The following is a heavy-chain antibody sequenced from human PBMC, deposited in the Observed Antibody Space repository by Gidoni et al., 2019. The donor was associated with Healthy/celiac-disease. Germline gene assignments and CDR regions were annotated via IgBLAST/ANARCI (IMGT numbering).Heavy chain of an antibody. CDR2: IYYSGST. V-gene: IGHV4-39*01. J-gene: IGHJ5*02. CDR1: GGSFSSSSYY. D-gene: IGHD1-26*01. Sequence: QLQLQESGPGLVKPSETLSLTCTVSGGSFSSSSYYWGWIRQPPGTGLEWIGSIYYSGSTYYNPSLKSRVTISVDTSKNLFSLKLSSVTAADTAVYYCARHSYGKIVGAKGDWFDPWGQGTLVTVSS. CDR3: ARHSYGKIVGAKGDWFDP.